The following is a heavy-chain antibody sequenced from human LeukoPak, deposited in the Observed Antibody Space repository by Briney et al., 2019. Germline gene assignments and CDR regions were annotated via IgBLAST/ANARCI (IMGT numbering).Heavy chain of an antibody. V-gene: IGHV3-23*01. J-gene: IGHJ3*02. CDR3: AKDWLYQLLSRSLDAFDI. CDR1: GFTFSSYA. D-gene: IGHD2-2*01. Sequence: PGGSLRLSCAASGFTFSSYAMSWVRQAPGKGLEWVSAISGSGGSTYYADSVKGRFTISRDNSKNTLYLQMNSLRAEDTAVYYCAKDWLYQLLSRSLDAFDIWGQGTMVTVSS. CDR2: ISGSGGST.